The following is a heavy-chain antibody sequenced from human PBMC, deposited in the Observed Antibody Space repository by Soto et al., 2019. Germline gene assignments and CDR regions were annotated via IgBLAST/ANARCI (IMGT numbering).Heavy chain of an antibody. Sequence: PSETLSLTCTVSGGSVSSGSDYWSWIRQPPGKGLEWIGYIYYSGSTYYNPSLKSRVTISVDTSKNQFSLKLSSVTAADTAVYYCARDRPPYYDFWSGPVGYYGMDVWGQGTTVTVSS. V-gene: IGHV4-31*03. D-gene: IGHD3-3*01. CDR3: ARDRPPYYDFWSGPVGYYGMDV. CDR1: GGSVSSGSDY. J-gene: IGHJ6*02. CDR2: IYYSGST.